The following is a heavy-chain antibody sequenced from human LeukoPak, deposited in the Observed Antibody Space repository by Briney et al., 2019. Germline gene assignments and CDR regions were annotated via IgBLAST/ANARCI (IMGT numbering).Heavy chain of an antibody. J-gene: IGHJ4*02. D-gene: IGHD6-13*01. CDR1: GFTFSSYG. Sequence: GGSLRLSCAASGFTFSSYGMHWVRQAPGKGLEWVAVMWYDGSNKYYADSVKGRFTISRDNSKNTLYLQMNSLRAEDTAVYYCAGESAAGQSFDYWGQGTLVTVSS. CDR3: AGESAAGQSFDY. V-gene: IGHV3-33*01. CDR2: MWYDGSNK.